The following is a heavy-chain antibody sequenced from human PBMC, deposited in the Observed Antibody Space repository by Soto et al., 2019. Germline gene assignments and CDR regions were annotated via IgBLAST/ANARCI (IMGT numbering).Heavy chain of an antibody. CDR3: ARERIAVARVDY. Sequence: ASVKVSCKASGYTFASYYMHWVRQAPGQGLEWMGIINPSGGSTSYAQKFQGRVTMTRDTSASTVYMELSSLRSEDTAVYCCARERIAVARVDYWGQGTLVTVSS. D-gene: IGHD6-19*01. CDR1: GYTFASYY. J-gene: IGHJ4*02. CDR2: INPSGGST. V-gene: IGHV1-46*01.